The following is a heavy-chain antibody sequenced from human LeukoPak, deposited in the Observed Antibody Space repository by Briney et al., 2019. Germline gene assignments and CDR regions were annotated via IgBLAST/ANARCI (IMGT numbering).Heavy chain of an antibody. CDR3: ARGPYYDFWSGYYTSAFDI. CDR1: GYTFTSYD. CDR2: MNPNSGNT. D-gene: IGHD3-3*01. V-gene: IGHV1-8*03. Sequence: ASVKVSCKASGYTFTSYDINWVRQATGQGLEWMGWMNPNSGNTGYAQKFQGRVTITRNTSISTAYMELSSLRSEDTAVYYCARGPYYDFWSGYYTSAFDIWGQGTMVTVS. J-gene: IGHJ3*02.